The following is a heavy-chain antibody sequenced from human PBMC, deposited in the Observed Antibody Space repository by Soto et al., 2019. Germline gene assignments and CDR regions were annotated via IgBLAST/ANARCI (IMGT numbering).Heavy chain of an antibody. V-gene: IGHV4-30-4*01. CDR1: GASIYNGGYF. CDR3: ASTNYYDTSGYIH. D-gene: IGHD3-22*01. CDR2: IHNSGSP. Sequence: SETLSLTCSVSGASIYNGGYFWSWIRQSPGKGLEWIGHIHNSGSPYNNPSLKSRVTISADTSKNQFSLKLTSVTAADTAVYYCASTNYYDTSGYIHWGQGTLVTVSS. J-gene: IGHJ4*02.